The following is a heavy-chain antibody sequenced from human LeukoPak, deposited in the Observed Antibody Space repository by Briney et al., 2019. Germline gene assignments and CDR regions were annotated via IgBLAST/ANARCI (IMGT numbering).Heavy chain of an antibody. J-gene: IGHJ6*03. Sequence: ASVKVSCKASGYTFTAYYMHWLRQAPGQGLEWMGWINPNSGGTNYAQKFQGRVTMTRDTSISTAYMELSRLRSEDTAVYYCARLAARPYYYYYMDVWGKGTTVTVSS. D-gene: IGHD6-6*01. V-gene: IGHV1-2*02. CDR1: GYTFTAYY. CDR2: INPNSGGT. CDR3: ARLAARPYYYYYMDV.